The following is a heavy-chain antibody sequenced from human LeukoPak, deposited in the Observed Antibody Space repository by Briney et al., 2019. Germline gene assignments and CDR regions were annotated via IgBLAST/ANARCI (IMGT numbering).Heavy chain of an antibody. CDR2: VYYTGSI. J-gene: IGHJ4*02. CDR1: GGSISSHY. D-gene: IGHD4-17*01. CDR3: ARSTVIGPDY. V-gene: IGHV4-59*11. Sequence: SETLSLTCTVSGGSISSHYWSWIRQPPGKGLEWIGYVYYTGSISYNPSLRSRVTISVDTSKNQFSLKLSSVTATDTAIYYCARSTVIGPDYWGQGTLVTVSS.